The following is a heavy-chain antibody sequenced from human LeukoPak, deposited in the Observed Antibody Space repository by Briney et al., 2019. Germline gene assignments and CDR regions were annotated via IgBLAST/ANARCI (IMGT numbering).Heavy chain of an antibody. V-gene: IGHV3-7*04. CDR1: GFTFSTYW. J-gene: IGHJ4*02. CDR2: IKEDGSEK. Sequence: GGSLRLSCAASGFTFSTYWMSWVRQAPGKGLEWVANIKEDGSEKYFVDSVKGRFSISRDNAKSSLDLQMNSLRAEDTAVYYCARAMSTFGGVRNYFDSWGQGTLVTVSS. CDR3: ARAMSTFGGVRNYFDS. D-gene: IGHD3-16*01.